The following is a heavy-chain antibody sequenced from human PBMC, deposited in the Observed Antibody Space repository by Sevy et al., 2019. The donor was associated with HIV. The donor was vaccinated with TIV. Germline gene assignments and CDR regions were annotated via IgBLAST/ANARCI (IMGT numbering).Heavy chain of an antibody. D-gene: IGHD3-22*01. CDR3: ARDVYYYDSSGSEHGAFDI. CDR1: GGSISSSNW. Sequence: SETLSLTCAVSGGSISSSNWWSWVRQPPGKGLEWIGEIYHSGSTNYNPSLKSRVTISVDKSKNQFSLKLSSVTAADTAVYYCARDVYYYDSSGSEHGAFDIWGQGTMVTVSS. J-gene: IGHJ3*02. V-gene: IGHV4-4*02. CDR2: IYHSGST.